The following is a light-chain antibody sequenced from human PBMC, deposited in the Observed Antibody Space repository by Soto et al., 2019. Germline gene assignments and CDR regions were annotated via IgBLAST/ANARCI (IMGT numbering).Light chain of an antibody. J-gene: IGKJ4*01. CDR1: QSINNY. Sequence: LLTQSPATLSLSPGERVTLSCRASQSINNYLAWYQQKPGQSSRLLIYDASIRATGVPARFSGSGSGTDFTLTISTLEPEDFAVYYCQQYGSSASLTFGGGTKVDIK. CDR3: QQYGSSASLT. V-gene: IGKV3-11*01. CDR2: DAS.